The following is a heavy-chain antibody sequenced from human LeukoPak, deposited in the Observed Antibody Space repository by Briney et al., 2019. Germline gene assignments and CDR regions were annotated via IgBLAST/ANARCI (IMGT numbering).Heavy chain of an antibody. Sequence: GGSLRLSCAASGFPFNGYWMSWVPQAPGKGLEWVANIKQDGSEKYYVDSVKGRFTISRDNAKNSLFLQMNSLRAEDTAVYYCARDWQWQQLDGDAFDIWGQGTMVTVSS. V-gene: IGHV3-7*04. CDR2: IKQDGSEK. D-gene: IGHD6-13*01. CDR3: ARDWQWQQLDGDAFDI. J-gene: IGHJ3*02. CDR1: GFPFNGYW.